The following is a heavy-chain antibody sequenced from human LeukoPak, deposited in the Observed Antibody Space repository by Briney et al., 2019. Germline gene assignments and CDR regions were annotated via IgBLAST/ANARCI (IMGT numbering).Heavy chain of an antibody. J-gene: IGHJ4*02. Sequence: SETLSLTCTVSGGSISSSSYYWGWFRQPPGKGLEWIGSIYSSGSTYYNSSLQSRVIIIIDTPKNQFSLKLSSVTAADTAVYYCARVLNYYDSSGYSFDYWGQGTLVTVSS. CDR1: GGSISSSSYY. CDR3: ARVLNYYDSSGYSFDY. V-gene: IGHV4-39*07. CDR2: IYSSGST. D-gene: IGHD3-22*01.